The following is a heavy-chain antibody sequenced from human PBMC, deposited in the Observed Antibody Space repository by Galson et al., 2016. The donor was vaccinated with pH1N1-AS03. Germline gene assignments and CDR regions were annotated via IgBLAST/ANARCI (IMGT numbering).Heavy chain of an antibody. CDR3: ARDPRGPCSSATCPTTYYFGMDV. Sequence: SVKVSCKASRYIFTGFYVHWVRQAPGQGLEWMGWINPNSGVTNYAQKFQAWVTMTGDTSISTAYMELYGLKSDDTAVYYCARDPRGPCSSATCPTTYYFGMDVWGQGTTVIVSS. J-gene: IGHJ6*02. CDR1: RYIFTGFY. CDR2: INPNSGVT. V-gene: IGHV1-2*04. D-gene: IGHD1-26*01.